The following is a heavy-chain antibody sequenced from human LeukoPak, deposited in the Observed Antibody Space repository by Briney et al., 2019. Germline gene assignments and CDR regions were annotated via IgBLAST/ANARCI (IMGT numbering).Heavy chain of an antibody. CDR1: GYSFTSYW. CDR2: IYPGDSDT. D-gene: IGHD6-13*01. V-gene: IGHV5-51*01. J-gene: IGHJ4*02. CDR3: ARRQIAAAGEDYFDY. Sequence: GESLKISCKGSGYSFTSYWIGWVRQMPGKGLEWMGIIYPGDSDTRYSPSFQGQVTISADKSISTAYLQWSSLKASDTAMYYCARRQIAAAGEDYFDYWGQGTLVTVSS.